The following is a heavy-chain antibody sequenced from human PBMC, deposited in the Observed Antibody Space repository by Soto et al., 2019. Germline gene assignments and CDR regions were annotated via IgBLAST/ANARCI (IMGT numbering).Heavy chain of an antibody. D-gene: IGHD3-22*01. CDR1: GYSFAGYW. Sequence: LKIACEGSGYSFAGYWITWVRQKPGKGLEWMGRIDPSDSQTYYSPSFRGHVTISVTKSITTVFLQWSSLRASDTAMYYCARQIYDSDTGPNFQYYFDSWGQGTPVTVSS. J-gene: IGHJ4*02. CDR2: IDPSDSQT. V-gene: IGHV5-10-1*01. CDR3: ARQIYDSDTGPNFQYYFDS.